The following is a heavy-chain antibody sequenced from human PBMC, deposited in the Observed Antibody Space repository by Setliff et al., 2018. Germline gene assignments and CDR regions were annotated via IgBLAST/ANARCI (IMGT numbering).Heavy chain of an antibody. V-gene: IGHV4-34*01. CDR1: GGSFSGYY. Sequence: SEPLSLTCAVSGGSFSGYYWSWIRQPPGKGPEWIGEIDQSGITNYNPSLKSRVTISIDTSKNQFSLRLSSVTATDTAVYYCSRGRRITMIVVPPGVFDIWGQGTMVTVSS. CDR2: IDQSGIT. CDR3: SRGRRITMIVVPPGVFDI. J-gene: IGHJ3*02. D-gene: IGHD3-22*01.